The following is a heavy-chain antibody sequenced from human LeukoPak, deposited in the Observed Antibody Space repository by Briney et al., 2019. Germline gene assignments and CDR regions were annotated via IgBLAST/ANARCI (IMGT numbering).Heavy chain of an antibody. Sequence: SETLSLTCTVSGGSISSGGYYWSWIRQHPGKGLEWIGYIYYSGSTYYSPSLKSRVTISVDTSKNQFSLELSSVTAADTAVYYCARESRGYYHYFDYWGQGTLVTVSS. D-gene: IGHD3-22*01. J-gene: IGHJ4*02. CDR3: ARESRGYYHYFDY. CDR2: IYYSGST. V-gene: IGHV4-31*03. CDR1: GGSISSGGYY.